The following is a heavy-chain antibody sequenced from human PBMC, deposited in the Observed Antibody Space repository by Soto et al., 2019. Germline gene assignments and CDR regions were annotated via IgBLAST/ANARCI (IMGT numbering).Heavy chain of an antibody. CDR2: IIPIFGTA. D-gene: IGHD4-17*01. Sequence: QVQLVQSGAEVKKPGSSVKVSCKASGGTFSSYAISWVRQAPGQGLEWMGGIIPIFGTANYAQKFQGRVTITADESTSTAYMELSSLRSEDTAVYYCARAATVVTPDYYYYGMDVWGQGTTVTVSS. CDR1: GGTFSSYA. J-gene: IGHJ6*02. CDR3: ARAATVVTPDYYYYGMDV. V-gene: IGHV1-69*01.